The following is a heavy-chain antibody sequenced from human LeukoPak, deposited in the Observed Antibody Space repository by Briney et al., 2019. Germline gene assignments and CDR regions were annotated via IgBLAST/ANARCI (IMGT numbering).Heavy chain of an antibody. CDR3: ARTNFRLHCSGGSCYSGSYYGMDV. Sequence: ASVKVSCKASGYTFTSYYMHWVRQAPGQGLEWMGIINPSGGSTSYAQKFQGRVTMTRDTSTSTVYMELSSLRSEDTAVYYCARTNFRLHCSGGSCYSGSYYGMDVWGQGTTVTVSS. J-gene: IGHJ6*02. V-gene: IGHV1-46*01. D-gene: IGHD2-15*01. CDR1: GYTFTSYY. CDR2: INPSGGST.